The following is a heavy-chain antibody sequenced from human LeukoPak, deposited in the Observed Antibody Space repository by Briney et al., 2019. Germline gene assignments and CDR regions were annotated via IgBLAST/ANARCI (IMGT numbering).Heavy chain of an antibody. V-gene: IGHV1-69*06. J-gene: IGHJ4*02. CDR2: IIPMFGTA. D-gene: IGHD2-2*01. CDR1: GYTFTGYY. CDR3: ASGTTDIVVVPATLRNYYFDY. Sequence: SVKVSCKASGYTFTGYYMHWVRQAPGQGLEWMGGIIPMFGTAKYAQKFQGRVTITADKSTSTAYMELSSLRSEDTAVYYCASGTTDIVVVPATLRNYYFDYWGQGTLVTVSS.